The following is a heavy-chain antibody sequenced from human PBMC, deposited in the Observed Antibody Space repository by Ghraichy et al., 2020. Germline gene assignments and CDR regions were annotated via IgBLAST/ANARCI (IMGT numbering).Heavy chain of an antibody. D-gene: IGHD3-22*01. J-gene: IGHJ4*02. CDR3: AKSITMIVVARWSFDY. CDR1: GFTFSSYA. V-gene: IGHV3-23*01. Sequence: GGSLRLSCAASGFTFSSYAMSWVRQAPGKGLEWVSAISGSGGSTYYADSVKGRFTISRDNSKNTLYLQMNSLRAEDTAVYYCAKSITMIVVARWSFDYWGQGTLVTVSS. CDR2: ISGSGGST.